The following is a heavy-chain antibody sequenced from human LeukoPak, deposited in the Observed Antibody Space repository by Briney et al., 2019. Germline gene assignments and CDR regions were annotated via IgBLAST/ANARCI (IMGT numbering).Heavy chain of an antibody. CDR2: IYYSGST. V-gene: IGHV4-39*01. CDR3: ARHPRPYSGGYYRDLVWFDP. Sequence: PSETLSLTCTVSGGFISSSSYYWGWIRQPPGKGLEWIGSIYYSGSTYYNPSLKSRVTISVDTSKNQFSLKLSSVTAADTAVYYCARHPRPYSGGYYRDLVWFDPWGQGTLVTVSS. J-gene: IGHJ5*02. D-gene: IGHD3-22*01. CDR1: GGFISSSSYY.